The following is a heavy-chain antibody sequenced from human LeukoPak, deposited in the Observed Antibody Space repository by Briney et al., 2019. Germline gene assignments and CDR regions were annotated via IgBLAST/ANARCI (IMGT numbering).Heavy chain of an antibody. D-gene: IGHD3-10*01. Sequence: GGSLRLSCAASGFTFRNYGMEWVRQAPGKGLEWVAVIWYDGSNKYYADSVKGRFTISRDNSKNTLYLQMNSLRAEDTSVYYCATVRGGSGTYYNDYWGQGTLVTVSS. CDR2: IWYDGSNK. J-gene: IGHJ4*02. CDR1: GFTFRNYG. CDR3: ATVRGGSGTYYNDY. V-gene: IGHV3-33*01.